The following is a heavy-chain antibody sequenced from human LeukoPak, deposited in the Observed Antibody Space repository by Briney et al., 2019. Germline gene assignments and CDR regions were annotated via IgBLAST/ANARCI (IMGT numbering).Heavy chain of an antibody. D-gene: IGHD4-17*01. CDR3: ARSHDYGYFDF. CDR1: GYTFTSYG. CDR2: IRCNSGFT. V-gene: IGHV1-2*02. Sequence: VKVSCKASGYTFTSYGISWVRQAPGQGLEWMGSIRCNSGFTTYLQKFQGRVTMTRDTSIGTAYMDLTRLDSDDTAVYYCARSHDYGYFDFWGQGTLVTVSS. J-gene: IGHJ4*02.